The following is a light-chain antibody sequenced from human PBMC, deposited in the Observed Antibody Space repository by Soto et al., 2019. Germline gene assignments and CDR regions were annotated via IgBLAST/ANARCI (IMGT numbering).Light chain of an antibody. J-gene: IGKJ4*01. V-gene: IGKV3-11*01. CDR3: QQRINWPLT. Sequence: EIVLTQSPATLSLSPGERDTLSCRASQSVSSFLAWYQQKPGQAPRLLIYDVSSRATGIPTRFSGSGSGTEFTLNISSLEPEDFAVYYCQQRINWPLTFGGGTKVEIK. CDR2: DVS. CDR1: QSVSSF.